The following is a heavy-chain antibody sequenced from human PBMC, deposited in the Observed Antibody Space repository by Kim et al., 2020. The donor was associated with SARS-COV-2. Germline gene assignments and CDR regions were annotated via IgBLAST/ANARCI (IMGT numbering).Heavy chain of an antibody. V-gene: IGHV3-11*05. D-gene: IGHD3-22*01. Sequence: GGSLRLSCAASGFTFSDYYMSWIRQAPGKGLEWVSYISSSSSYTNYADSVKGRFTISRDNAKNSLYLQMNSLRAEDTAVYYCARGYRGSYYDSSGYYYFDYWGQGALVTVSP. J-gene: IGHJ4*02. CDR3: ARGYRGSYYDSSGYYYFDY. CDR2: ISSSSSYT. CDR1: GFTFSDYY.